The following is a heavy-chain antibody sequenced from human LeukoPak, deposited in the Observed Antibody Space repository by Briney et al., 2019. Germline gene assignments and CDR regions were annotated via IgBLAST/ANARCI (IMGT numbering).Heavy chain of an antibody. CDR3: ARDRYGKLDY. CDR1: VYTFTDYY. CDR2: INPNSGGT. J-gene: IGHJ4*02. V-gene: IGHV1-2*02. Sequence: ASVKVSCKASVYTFTDYYMHWVRQAPGQGLEWMGWINPNSGGTKYAQKFQGRVTMTRDTSISTAYMELSRLRSDDTAVYYCARDRYGKLDYWGQGTLVTVSS. D-gene: IGHD5-18*01.